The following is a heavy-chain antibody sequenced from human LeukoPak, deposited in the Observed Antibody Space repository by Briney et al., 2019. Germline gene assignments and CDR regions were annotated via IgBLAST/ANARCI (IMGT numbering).Heavy chain of an antibody. V-gene: IGHV4-61*08. CDR3: ARSGYSSGWYNY. J-gene: IGHJ4*02. CDR2: IYYSGST. Sequence: SETLSLTCAVYGGSFSSGGYSWSWIRQPPGKGLEWIGYIYYSGSTNYNPSLKSRVTISVDTSKNQFSLKLSSVTAADTAVYYCARSGYSSGWYNYWGQGTLVTVSS. D-gene: IGHD6-19*01. CDR1: GGSFSSGGYS.